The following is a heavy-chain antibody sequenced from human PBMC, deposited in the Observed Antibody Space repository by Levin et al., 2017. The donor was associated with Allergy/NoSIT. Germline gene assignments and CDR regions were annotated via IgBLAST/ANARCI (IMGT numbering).Heavy chain of an antibody. D-gene: IGHD2-15*01. J-gene: IGHJ4*02. CDR1: GFTFSSYA. V-gene: IGHV3-30*04. CDR3: ARVPLLYCSGGSCYFSYFDY. Sequence: GGSLRLSCAASGFTFSSYAMHWVRQAPGKGLEWVAVISYDGSNKYYADSVKGRFTISRDNSKNTLYLQMNSLRAEDTAVYYCARVPLLYCSGGSCYFSYFDYWGQGTLVTVSS. CDR2: ISYDGSNK.